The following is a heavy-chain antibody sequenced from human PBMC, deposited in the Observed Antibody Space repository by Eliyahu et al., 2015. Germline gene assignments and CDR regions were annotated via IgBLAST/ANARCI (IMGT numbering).Heavy chain of an antibody. CDR3: TTDLGGYCSGGSCYRGEIDY. CDR1: GXTFSNAW. J-gene: IGHJ4*02. D-gene: IGHD2-15*01. V-gene: IGHV3-15*01. Sequence: EVQLVESGGGLVKPGGSLRLSCAASGXTFSNAWMSXXRQAPGKGLXWVGRIKSKTXGGTTDYAAPVKGRFTISRDXSKNTLYLQMNSLKTEDTAVYYCTTDLGGYCSGGSCYRGEIDYWGQGTLVTVSS. CDR2: IKSKTXGGTT.